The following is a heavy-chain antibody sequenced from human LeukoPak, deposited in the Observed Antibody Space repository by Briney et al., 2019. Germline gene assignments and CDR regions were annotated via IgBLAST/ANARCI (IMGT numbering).Heavy chain of an antibody. CDR3: AKEWAVGDQYYDFWSGYSTYFDY. CDR1: GFTFSSYG. Sequence: GGSLRLSCAASGFTFSSYGMHWVRQAPGKGLEWVAGISYDGDNEYYADSVKGRFTISRDNSKNTLYLQMNSLRAEDTAVYYCAKEWAVGDQYYDFWSGYSTYFDYWGQGTLVTVSS. J-gene: IGHJ4*02. CDR2: ISYDGDNE. D-gene: IGHD3-3*01. V-gene: IGHV3-33*05.